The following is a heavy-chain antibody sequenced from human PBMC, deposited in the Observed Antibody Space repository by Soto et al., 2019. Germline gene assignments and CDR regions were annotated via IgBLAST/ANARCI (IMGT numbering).Heavy chain of an antibody. D-gene: IGHD2-15*01. CDR2: ISGSGGST. CDR1: GFTFSSYA. CDR3: AKDPLVVVAATRIDY. J-gene: IGHJ4*02. V-gene: IGHV3-23*01. Sequence: GGSLRLSCAASGFTFSSYAMSWVRQAPGKGLEWVSAISGSGGSTYYADSVKGRFTISRDNSKNTLYLQTNSLRAEDTAVYYCAKDPLVVVAATRIDYWGQGTLVTVSS.